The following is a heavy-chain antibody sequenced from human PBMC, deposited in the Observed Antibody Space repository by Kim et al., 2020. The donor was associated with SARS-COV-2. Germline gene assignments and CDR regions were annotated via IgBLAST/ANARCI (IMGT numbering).Heavy chain of an antibody. D-gene: IGHD3-10*02. CDR3: AKAVFSGYYYYSMDV. Sequence: ASVKVSCKVSGYTLTELSMHWVRQAPGKGLEWMGGFDPEDGETIYAQKFQGRVTMTEDTSTDTAYMELSSLRSEDTAVYYCAKAVFSGYYYYSMDVWGQGTTVTVSS. CDR2: FDPEDGET. J-gene: IGHJ6*02. CDR1: GYTLTELS. V-gene: IGHV1-24*01.